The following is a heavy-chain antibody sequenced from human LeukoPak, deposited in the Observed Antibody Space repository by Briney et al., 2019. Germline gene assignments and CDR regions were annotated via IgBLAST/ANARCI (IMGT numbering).Heavy chain of an antibody. D-gene: IGHD2-15*01. CDR2: IRYDGSNK. CDR3: AKRADGCSGVSCYYYYMDV. V-gene: IGHV3-30*02. Sequence: PGGSLRLSCAASGFTFSSYAMHWVRQAPGKGLEWVSFIRYDGSNKYYADSVKGRFTMSRDNSKNTVYLQMNSLRVEDTAIYYCAKRADGCSGVSCYYYYMDVWGKGTTVTV. CDR1: GFTFSSYA. J-gene: IGHJ6*03.